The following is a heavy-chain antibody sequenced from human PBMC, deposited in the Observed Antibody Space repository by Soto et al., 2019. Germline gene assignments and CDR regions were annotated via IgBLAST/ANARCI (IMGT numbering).Heavy chain of an antibody. V-gene: IGHV1-3*01. CDR3: ARAPSSVSDY. CDR1: GYIFTSYA. J-gene: IGHJ4*02. Sequence: GASVKVSCKASGYIFTSYAIHWVRQAPGQRLEWMGWISAGTGNTKYSQKFQARVTLTRDTSASTAYMDLSSLRSEDTAVYDCARAPSSVSDYWGQGTLVTVSS. D-gene: IGHD3-22*01. CDR2: ISAGTGNT.